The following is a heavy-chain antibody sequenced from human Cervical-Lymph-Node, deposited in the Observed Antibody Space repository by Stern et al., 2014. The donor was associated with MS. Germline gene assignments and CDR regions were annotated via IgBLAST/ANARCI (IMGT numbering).Heavy chain of an antibody. V-gene: IGHV1-69*01. CDR3: ARDSDLGNGGYGMDV. CDR2: IITVFGTA. Sequence: VQLVQSGAEVKKPGSSVTVSCKASGGTFSDYAISWARQAPRQGLEWIGGIITVFGTANYAQKFQGRVTLIADESTSTAYMELSSLRSEDTAVYYCARDSDLGNGGYGMDVWGQGTTITVSS. CDR1: GGTFSDYA. D-gene: IGHD5-12*01. J-gene: IGHJ6*02.